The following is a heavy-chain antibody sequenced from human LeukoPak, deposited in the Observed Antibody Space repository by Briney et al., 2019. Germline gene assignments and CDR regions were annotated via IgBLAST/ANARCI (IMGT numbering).Heavy chain of an antibody. V-gene: IGHV4-59*01. Sequence: SETLSLTCTVSGGSISSYYWSWIRQPPGKGLEWIGYIYYSGSTNYNPSLKSRVTISVDTSKNQFSRKLSSVTAADTAVYYCARSGTTSDIWGQGRMVTVSS. D-gene: IGHD1-1*01. CDR1: GGSISSYY. CDR3: ARSGTTSDI. CDR2: IYYSGST. J-gene: IGHJ3*02.